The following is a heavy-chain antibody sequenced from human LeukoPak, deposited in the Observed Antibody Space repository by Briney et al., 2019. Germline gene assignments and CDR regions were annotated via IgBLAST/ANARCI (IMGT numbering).Heavy chain of an antibody. V-gene: IGHV3-74*01. D-gene: IGHD2-15*01. CDR2: INSDGSST. CDR1: GITFSSYW. CDR3: ARRYCSGGSCYLDY. J-gene: IGHJ4*02. Sequence: SGGSLRLSCAASGITFSSYWMHWVRQAPGKGLVWVSRINSDGSSTSYADSVKGRFTISRDNAKNTLYLQMNSLRDEDTAVYYCARRYCSGGSCYLDYWGQGTLVTVSS.